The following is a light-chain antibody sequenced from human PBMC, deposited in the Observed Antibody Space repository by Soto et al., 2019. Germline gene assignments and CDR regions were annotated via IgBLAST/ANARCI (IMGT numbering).Light chain of an antibody. J-gene: IGKJ1*01. V-gene: IGKV2-28*01. CDR3: QHYNSYSEA. Sequence: DIVMTQSPLSLPVTPGEPASISCRSSQSLLHSNGYNYLDWYLQKPGQSPQLLIYLGSNRASGVPDRFSGSGSGTEFTLTISSLQPDDFATYYCQHYNSYSEAFGQGTMVDI. CDR1: QSLLHSNGYNY. CDR2: LGS.